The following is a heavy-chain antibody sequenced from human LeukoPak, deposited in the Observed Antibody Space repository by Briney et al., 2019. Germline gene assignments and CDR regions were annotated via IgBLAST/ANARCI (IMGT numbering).Heavy chain of an antibody. Sequence: GRSLRLSCAASGFTFSSYWMSWVRQAPGKGLEWVANIKQDGSEKYYVDSVKGRFTISRDNAKNSLYLQMNSLRAEDTAVYYCARGYYYDSSGYFPPDYWGQGTLVTVSS. D-gene: IGHD3-22*01. CDR3: ARGYYYDSSGYFPPDY. J-gene: IGHJ4*02. V-gene: IGHV3-7*01. CDR2: IKQDGSEK. CDR1: GFTFSSYW.